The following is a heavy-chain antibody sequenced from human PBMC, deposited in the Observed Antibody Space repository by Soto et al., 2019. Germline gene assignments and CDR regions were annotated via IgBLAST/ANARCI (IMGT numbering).Heavy chain of an antibody. CDR2: IIPIFGTA. Sequence: ASVKVSCKASGGTFSSYAISWVRQAPGQGLEWMGGIIPIFGTANYAQKFQGRVTITADESTSTAYMELSSLSSEDTAVYYCARGHGSIAARPGYYGMDVWGQGTTVTVSS. CDR3: ARGHGSIAARPGYYGMDV. D-gene: IGHD6-6*01. J-gene: IGHJ6*02. V-gene: IGHV1-69*13. CDR1: GGTFSSYA.